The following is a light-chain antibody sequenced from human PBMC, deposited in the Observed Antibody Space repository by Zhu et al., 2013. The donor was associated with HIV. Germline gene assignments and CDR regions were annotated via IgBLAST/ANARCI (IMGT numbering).Light chain of an antibody. V-gene: IGKV3-15*01. CDR3: QYFGTSPFT. J-gene: IGKJ3*01. CDR2: GAS. CDR1: QSVNSN. Sequence: EIMMTQSPATLSVSPGERVTLSCRASQSVNSNLAWYQQKPGQAPRLLIYGASTRATGIPGRFSGSGSGTEFTLTISSLQSEDFAVYYCQYFGTSPFTFGPGTKVDVK.